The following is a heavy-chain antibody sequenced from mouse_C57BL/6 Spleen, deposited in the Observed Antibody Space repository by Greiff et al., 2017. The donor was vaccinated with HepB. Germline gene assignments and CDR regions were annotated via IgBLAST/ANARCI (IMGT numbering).Heavy chain of an antibody. CDR2: IDPSDSYT. J-gene: IGHJ2*01. V-gene: IGHV1-59*01. Sequence: VQLQQPGAELVRPGTSVKLSCKASGYTFTSYWMHWVKQRPGQGLEWIGVIDPSDSYTNYNQKFKGKATLTVDTSSSTAYMQLSSLTSEDSAVYYCSLLLPFDYWGQGTTLTVSS. CDR3: SLLLPFDY. CDR1: GYTFTSYW. D-gene: IGHD1-1*01.